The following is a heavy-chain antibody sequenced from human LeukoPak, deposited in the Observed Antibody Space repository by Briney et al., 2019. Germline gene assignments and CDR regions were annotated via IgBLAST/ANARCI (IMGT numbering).Heavy chain of an antibody. CDR1: GFTFDDYA. CDR3: AKDKRAAAGIYYYGMDV. D-gene: IGHD6-13*01. J-gene: IGHJ6*02. CDR2: ISWNSGSI. V-gene: IGHV3-9*01. Sequence: GGSLRLSCAASGFTFDDYAMHWVRQAPGKGLEWVSGISWNSGSIGYADSVKGRFTISRDNAKNSLYLQMNSLRAEDTAVYYCAKDKRAAAGIYYYGMDVWGQGTTVTVSS.